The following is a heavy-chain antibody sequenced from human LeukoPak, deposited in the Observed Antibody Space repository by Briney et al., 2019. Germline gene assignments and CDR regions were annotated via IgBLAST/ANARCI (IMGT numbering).Heavy chain of an antibody. Sequence: SETLSLTCTVSGGSLTSYYWSWVRQPAGKGLEWIGRIYPSGSTNYNPPLKSRVTISVEKSTNQFSLKLSSVSAAETAVYYCASQDPYCGGDCYLEYYFDYWGQGTLVTVSS. CDR1: GGSLTSYY. CDR3: ASQDPYCGGDCYLEYYFDY. J-gene: IGHJ4*02. CDR2: IYPSGST. V-gene: IGHV4-4*07. D-gene: IGHD2-21*02.